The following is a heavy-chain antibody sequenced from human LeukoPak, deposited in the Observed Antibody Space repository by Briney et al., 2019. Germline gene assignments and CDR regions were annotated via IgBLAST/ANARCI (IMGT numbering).Heavy chain of an antibody. J-gene: IGHJ6*03. D-gene: IGHD1-26*01. Sequence: GASVKVSCKASGYTFTSYGISWVRQAPGQGLEWMGWISAYNGNTNYAQKLQGRVTTTTDTSTSTAYMELRSLRSDDTAVYYCARRRWELLGGYYYYYYMDVWGKGTTVTVSS. V-gene: IGHV1-18*01. CDR3: ARRRWELLGGYYYYYYMDV. CDR1: GYTFTSYG. CDR2: ISAYNGNT.